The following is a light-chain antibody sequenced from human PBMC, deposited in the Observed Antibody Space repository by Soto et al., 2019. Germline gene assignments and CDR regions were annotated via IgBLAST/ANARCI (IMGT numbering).Light chain of an antibody. CDR2: EVN. Sequence: VLTQPPSASGSPGQSVAISCTGTSSDVGGYNYVSWYQQHPGKAPKLMIYEVNKRPSGVPDRFSGSKSGNTASLTVSGLQAEDEAGYYCSSYAGSSNVFGTGTKVTVL. CDR1: SSDVGGYNY. CDR3: SSYAGSSNV. V-gene: IGLV2-8*01. J-gene: IGLJ1*01.